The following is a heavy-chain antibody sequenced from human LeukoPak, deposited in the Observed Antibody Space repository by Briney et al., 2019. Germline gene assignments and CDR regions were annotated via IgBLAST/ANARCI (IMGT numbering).Heavy chain of an antibody. D-gene: IGHD2-15*01. CDR2: IYTDTST. V-gene: IGHV3-66*01. CDR1: GFTFSNYA. Sequence: GGSLRLSCAASGFTFSNYAMTWVRQAPGKGLEWVSVIYTDTSTHYADSVKGRFTISRDTSRNTLHLQMIGLRAEDTAVYYCVLESGGTLRYWGRGSLVTVSS. CDR3: VLESGGTLRY. J-gene: IGHJ4*02.